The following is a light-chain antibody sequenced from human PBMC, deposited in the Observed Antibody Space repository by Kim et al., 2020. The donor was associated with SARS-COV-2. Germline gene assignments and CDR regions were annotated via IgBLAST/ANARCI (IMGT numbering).Light chain of an antibody. CDR1: AGAVTSGYY. V-gene: IGLV7-43*01. Sequence: PGLTVTLSCAASAGAVTSGYYPICFQQKPGQAPRALIYSTSNKHSGTPDRFSGSHLGGKAALTMSGVQPEDEAEYYCRLHYGGAQVLGGGTQLTVL. CDR2: STS. J-gene: IGLJ3*02. CDR3: RLHYGGAQV.